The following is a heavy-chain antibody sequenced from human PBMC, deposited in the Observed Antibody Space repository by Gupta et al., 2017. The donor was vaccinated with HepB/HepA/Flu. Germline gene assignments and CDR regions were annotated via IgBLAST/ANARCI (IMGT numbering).Heavy chain of an antibody. D-gene: IGHD4-17*01. CDR3: ATNGTTMTTAPFPAFDI. CDR1: GLTFSSYN. J-gene: IGHJ3*02. Sequence: EVQLVESGGGLVQPGGSLRLSCAVSGLTFSSYNMNWVRQAPGKGLEWLSYISSSGNSVFYTDSVRGRFSISRDNARNSLNLQMTNLRDEDTAVYYCATNGTTMTTAPFPAFDIWGQGTMVTAS. CDR2: ISSSGNSV. V-gene: IGHV3-48*02.